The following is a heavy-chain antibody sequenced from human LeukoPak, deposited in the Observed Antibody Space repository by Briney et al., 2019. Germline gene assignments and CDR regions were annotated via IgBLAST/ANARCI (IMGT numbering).Heavy chain of an antibody. CDR1: GGSISGNY. J-gene: IGHJ4*02. Sequence: SETLSLTCTFSGGSISGNYWSWIRQPAGKGLEWIGRIYPSGSTSYNPSVKSRVTMSVDTSKNQFSLRLSSVTAADTAVYYCAREGYYYDSSGLFDFWGQGTLVTVSS. CDR2: IYPSGST. CDR3: AREGYYYDSSGLFDF. D-gene: IGHD3-22*01. V-gene: IGHV4-4*07.